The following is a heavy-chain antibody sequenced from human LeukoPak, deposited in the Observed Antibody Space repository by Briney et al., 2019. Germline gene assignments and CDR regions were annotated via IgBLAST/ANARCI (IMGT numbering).Heavy chain of an antibody. Sequence: ASVKVSCKASGYTFTSYTMHWVRQAPGQRLEWMGWINVDKGNTKYSQKFQDRVIISWDTSASTAYMELSSLRSEGTAVFYCARGSSTWSNAFDTWGQGTMVTVSS. CDR1: GYTFTSYT. CDR3: ARGSSTWSNAFDT. J-gene: IGHJ3*02. D-gene: IGHD6-13*01. V-gene: IGHV1-3*01. CDR2: INVDKGNT.